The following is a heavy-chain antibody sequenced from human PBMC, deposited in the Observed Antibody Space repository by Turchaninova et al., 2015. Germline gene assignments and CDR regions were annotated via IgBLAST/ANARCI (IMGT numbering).Heavy chain of an antibody. V-gene: IGHV1-3*01. CDR3: ARVNQYSSGWYGTFDY. J-gene: IGHJ4*02. D-gene: IGHD6-19*01. Sequence: QVQLVQSGAEVKKPGASVKVSCKASGYTFTSYAMHLVSQAPGQRLEWLGWINGGNGNTKSSQKVQGRVTITRDTCASTAYMELSSLRSEDTAVYYCARVNQYSSGWYGTFDYWGQGTLVTVSS. CDR1: GYTFTSYA. CDR2: INGGNGNT.